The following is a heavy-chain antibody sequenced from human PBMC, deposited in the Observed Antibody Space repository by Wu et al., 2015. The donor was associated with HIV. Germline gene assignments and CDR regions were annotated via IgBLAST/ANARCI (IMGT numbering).Heavy chain of an antibody. J-gene: IGHJ1*01. CDR2: IIPIFATA. Sequence: QVQLVQSGAEVKKPGSSVKVSCKASGGTFSSYVISWVRQAPGQGLDWMGGIIPIFATATYAQKFQGRVTITTDESTSTAYMELSSLRSEDTAVYFCVRVGVLMTSAETMEYFQYWGQGTLVTVSS. V-gene: IGHV1-69*05. CDR1: GGTFSSYV. CDR3: VRVGVLMTSAETMEYFQY. D-gene: IGHD1-26*01.